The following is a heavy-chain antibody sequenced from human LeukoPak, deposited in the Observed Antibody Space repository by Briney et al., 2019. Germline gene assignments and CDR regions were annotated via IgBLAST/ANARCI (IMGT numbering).Heavy chain of an antibody. CDR3: ARGGVGYCSGGSCYYFDY. CDR2: INPNSGGT. Sequence: ASVKVSCKASGYTFTGYYMHWVRQAPGQGLEWMGWINPNSGGTNYAQKFQGRVTMTRDTSISTAYMELSRLRSDDTAAYYCARGGVGYCSGGSCYYFDYWGQGTLVTVSS. CDR1: GYTFTGYY. D-gene: IGHD2-15*01. V-gene: IGHV1-2*02. J-gene: IGHJ4*02.